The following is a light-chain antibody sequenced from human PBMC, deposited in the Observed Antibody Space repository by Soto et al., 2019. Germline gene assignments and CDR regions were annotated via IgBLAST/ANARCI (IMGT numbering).Light chain of an antibody. CDR1: QSISSW. V-gene: IGKV1-5*01. CDR3: QQPFGWT. CDR2: DAS. Sequence: DIQMTQSPSTLSASVGDRVTITCRASQSISSWLAWYQQKPGKAPKLLIYDASSLESGVPSRFSGSGSGTEFTLTISSLQPDDFATYYCQQPFGWTFGQGTKVEIK. J-gene: IGKJ1*01.